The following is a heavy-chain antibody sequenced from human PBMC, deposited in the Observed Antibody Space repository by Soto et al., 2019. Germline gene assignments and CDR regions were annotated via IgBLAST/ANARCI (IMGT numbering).Heavy chain of an antibody. CDR3: ARARIDL. V-gene: IGHV3-7*01. Sequence: EVQLVESGGGLVQPGGSLRLSCAASGFSFSSYWMTWVRQAPGKGLEWVANISPDGSDTYYVDSVKGRFTISRDHVKNSLYLQVNSLRVDDTALYYCARARIDLWGRGTLVTVSS. CDR1: GFSFSSYW. CDR2: ISPDGSDT. J-gene: IGHJ2*01.